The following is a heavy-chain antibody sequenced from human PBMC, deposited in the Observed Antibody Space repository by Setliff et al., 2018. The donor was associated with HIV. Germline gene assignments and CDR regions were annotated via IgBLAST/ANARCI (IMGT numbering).Heavy chain of an antibody. CDR3: ARSFPYYYESGGVYAMDV. Sequence: GGSLRLSCAASGFTFSDYYMSWIRQAPGKGLKWVSYISSSSSYTNYAASVKGRFTISRDDAKNSLYLQMSSLRVEDTALYFCARSFPYYYESGGVYAMDVWGLGTTVTVSS. J-gene: IGHJ6*02. CDR1: GFTFSDYY. V-gene: IGHV3-11*03. D-gene: IGHD3-22*01. CDR2: ISSSSSYT.